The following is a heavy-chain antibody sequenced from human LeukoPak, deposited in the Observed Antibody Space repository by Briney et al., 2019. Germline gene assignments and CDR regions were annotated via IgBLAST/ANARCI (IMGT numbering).Heavy chain of an antibody. D-gene: IGHD4-23*01. CDR2: IYYSGST. CDR3: AREKDHGGNSGGFDY. V-gene: IGHV4-31*03. Sequence: SETLSLTCTVSGGSISSGGYYWSRIRQHPGKGLEWIGYIYYSGSTYYNPSLKSRVTISVDTSKNQFSLKLSSVTAADTAVYYCAREKDHGGNSGGFDYWGQGTLVTVSS. CDR1: GGSISSGGYY. J-gene: IGHJ4*02.